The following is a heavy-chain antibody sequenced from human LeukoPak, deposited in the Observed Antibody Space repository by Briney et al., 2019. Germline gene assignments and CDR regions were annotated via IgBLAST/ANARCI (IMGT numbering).Heavy chain of an antibody. V-gene: IGHV1-46*01. CDR2: INPSGGST. J-gene: IGHJ4*02. CDR3: AREEKNYDISVH. Sequence: GASVKVSCKASGYTFTNYYMHWVRQAPGQGLEWMGIINPSGGSTNYAQKFQGRVTMTRDTSTSTVYMELSRLRSDDTAVYYCAREEKNYDISVHWGQGTLVTVSS. CDR1: GYTFTNYY. D-gene: IGHD3-9*01.